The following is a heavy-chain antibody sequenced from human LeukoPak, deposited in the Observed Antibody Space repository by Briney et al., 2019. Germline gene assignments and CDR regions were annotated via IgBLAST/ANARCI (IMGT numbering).Heavy chain of an antibody. V-gene: IGHV4-34*01. Sequence: SETLSLTCADYGGSFSGYYWSWIRQPPGKGLEWIGEINHSGSTNYNPSLKSRVTISVDTSKNQFSLKLSSVTAADTAVYYCARVRSSWYLVLGTTPYYYMDVWGKGTTVTVSS. J-gene: IGHJ6*03. CDR2: INHSGST. CDR1: GGSFSGYY. D-gene: IGHD6-13*01. CDR3: ARVRSSWYLVLGTTPYYYMDV.